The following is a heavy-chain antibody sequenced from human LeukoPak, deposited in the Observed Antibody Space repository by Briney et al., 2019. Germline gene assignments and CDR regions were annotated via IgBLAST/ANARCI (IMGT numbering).Heavy chain of an antibody. CDR1: GFTFNSYG. D-gene: IGHD3-22*01. J-gene: IGHJ3*02. V-gene: IGHV3-30*02. CDR2: IRYDGRNK. Sequence: GGSLRLSCAASGFTFNSYGMHWVRQAPGKGLEWVAFIRYDGRNKYYADSVKGRCTISRDNSKNTLYLQMNSLRVEDTAVYYCARGLFLSGYLDAFDIWGQGTVVTVSS. CDR3: ARGLFLSGYLDAFDI.